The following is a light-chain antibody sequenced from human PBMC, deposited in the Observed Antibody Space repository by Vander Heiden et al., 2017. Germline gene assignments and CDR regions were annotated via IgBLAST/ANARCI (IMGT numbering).Light chain of an antibody. Sequence: QSALTQPASVSGSPGQSITISCTGTSSDIGTYNFVSWYQQHPGKAPKLMIYDVSDRPSGVSDRFSGSKCGNTASLTISGLQAEDEADYYCSSYTSSTTVVFGGGTTLTVL. CDR2: DVS. J-gene: IGLJ3*02. V-gene: IGLV2-14*03. CDR3: SSYTSSTTVV. CDR1: SSDIGTYNF.